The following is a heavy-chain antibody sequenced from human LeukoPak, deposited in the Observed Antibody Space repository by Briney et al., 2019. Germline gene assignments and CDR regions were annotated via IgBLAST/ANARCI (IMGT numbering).Heavy chain of an antibody. CDR2: IYRSGNT. D-gene: IGHD2-2*01. J-gene: IGHJ5*02. Sequence: SETLSLTCAVSGYSISSGFLWGWIRPPPGKGLEWIGSIYRSGNTYYNPSLKRRITMSVDTSKNQFSLKLSSVTAADTAVYYCARDPRWLTPDCNSIGCYVNWFDPWGQGTLVTVSS. V-gene: IGHV4-38-2*02. CDR3: ARDPRWLTPDCNSIGCYVNWFDP. CDR1: GYSISSGFL.